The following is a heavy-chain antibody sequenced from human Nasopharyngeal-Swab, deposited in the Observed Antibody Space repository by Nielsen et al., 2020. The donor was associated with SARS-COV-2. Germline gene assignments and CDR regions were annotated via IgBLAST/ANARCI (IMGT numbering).Heavy chain of an antibody. CDR3: AKSMVAATPSILDY. CDR2: ISGSGGST. V-gene: IGHV3-23*01. D-gene: IGHD2-15*01. CDR1: GFTFSSYA. J-gene: IGHJ4*02. Sequence: GESLKISCAASGFTFSSYAMSWVRQAPGKGLEWVSAISGSGGSTYYADSVKGRFTISRDNSKNTLYLQMNSLRAEDTAVYYCAKSMVAATPSILDYWGQGTLVIVSS.